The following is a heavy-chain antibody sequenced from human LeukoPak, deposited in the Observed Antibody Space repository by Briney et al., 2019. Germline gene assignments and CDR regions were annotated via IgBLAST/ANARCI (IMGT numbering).Heavy chain of an antibody. V-gene: IGHV4-31*03. CDR1: GGSISSGGYY. CDR2: IYYSGST. CDR3: AREPILLWFGGEYFDY. D-gene: IGHD3-10*01. Sequence: SETLSLTCTVSGGSISSGGYYWSWIRQHPGKGLEWIGYIYYSGSTYYNPSLKSRVTISVDTSKNQFPLKLSSVTAADTAVYYCAREPILLWFGGEYFDYWGQGTLVTVSS. J-gene: IGHJ4*02.